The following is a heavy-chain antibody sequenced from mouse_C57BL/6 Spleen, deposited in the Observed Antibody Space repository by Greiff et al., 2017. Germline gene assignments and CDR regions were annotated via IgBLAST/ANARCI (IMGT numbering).Heavy chain of an antibody. CDR2: IYPGSGST. J-gene: IGHJ4*01. CDR1: GYTFTSYW. V-gene: IGHV1-55*01. D-gene: IGHD1-1*01. CDR3: ATGSSYVNYAMDY. Sequence: VQLQQSGAELVKPGASVKMSCKASGYTFTSYWITWVKQRPGQGLEWIGDIYPGSGSTNYNEKFKSKATLTVDTSSSTAYMQLSSLTSEDSAVYYCATGSSYVNYAMDYWGQGTSVTVSS.